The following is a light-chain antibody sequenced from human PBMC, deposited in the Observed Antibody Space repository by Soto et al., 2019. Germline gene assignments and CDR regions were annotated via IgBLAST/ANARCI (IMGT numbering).Light chain of an antibody. Sequence: QSVLTQPASVSGSPGQWITISCTGTSSDIGAYNFVSWYQQHPGKAPKLMIYDVTNRPSGVSNRFSGSKSGNTASLTISGLPAEDEADYYCSSYTSSSTLDVFGTGTKLTVL. J-gene: IGLJ1*01. CDR2: DVT. V-gene: IGLV2-14*01. CDR1: SSDIGAYNF. CDR3: SSYTSSSTLDV.